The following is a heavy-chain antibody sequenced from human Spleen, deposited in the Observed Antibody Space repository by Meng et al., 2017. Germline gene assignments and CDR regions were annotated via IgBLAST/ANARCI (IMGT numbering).Heavy chain of an antibody. CDR2: TFYNGNT. Sequence: GSLRLSCTVSGGSIFTSSYYWIWIRQPPGKGLEWIGTTFYNGNTYYNPSLRSRVTISVDMSKNHFSLNLRSVTAADTAVYYCARVAVVKSKAHYYFDYWGQGALVTVSS. CDR1: GGSIFTSSYY. CDR3: ARVAVVKSKAHYYFDY. V-gene: IGHV4-39*02. D-gene: IGHD2-15*01. J-gene: IGHJ4*02.